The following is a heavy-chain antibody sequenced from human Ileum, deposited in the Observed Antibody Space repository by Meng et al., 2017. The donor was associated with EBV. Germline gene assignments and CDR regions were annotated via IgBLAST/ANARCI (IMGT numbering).Heavy chain of an antibody. J-gene: IGHJ4*02. CDR3: ARRPTGIDY. CDR1: PVSLSGSC. Sequence: GQPLPWGAGPLMLSDTVSSHSAVNPVSLSGSCWTWIRQPPGKGLEWIGEIIHCVSPSYNPSLISRATISMDTSKNQLSLMLSSVTAADTSVYYCARRPTGIDYWGQGTLVTVSS. D-gene: IGHD2-8*02. V-gene: IGHV4-34*12. CDR2: IIHCVSP.